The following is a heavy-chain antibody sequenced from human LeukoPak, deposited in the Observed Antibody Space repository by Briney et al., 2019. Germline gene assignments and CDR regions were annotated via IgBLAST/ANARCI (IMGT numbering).Heavy chain of an antibody. D-gene: IGHD1-26*01. CDR1: GFTFSSYD. CDR2: IGTAGDT. J-gene: IGHJ4*02. CDR3: ARSSGSYYGFDY. V-gene: IGHV3-13*01. Sequence: GGSLRLSCAASGFTFSSYDMHWVRQATGKGLEWVSAIGTAGDTYYPGSVKGRFTISRENARNSSYLQMNSLRAGDTAVYYCARSSGSYYGFDYWGQGTLVTVSS.